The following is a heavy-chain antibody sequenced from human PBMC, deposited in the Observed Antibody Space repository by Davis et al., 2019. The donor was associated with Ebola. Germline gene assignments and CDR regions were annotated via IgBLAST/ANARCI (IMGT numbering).Heavy chain of an antibody. CDR1: GGSVSSGSYY. Sequence: SETLSLTCTVSGGSVSSGSYYWSWIRQPPGKGLEWIGYIYYSGSTNYNPSLKSRVTISVDTSKNQFSLKLSSVTAADTAVYYCAAGRATVTTRWFDPWGQGTLVTVSS. CDR2: IYYSGST. J-gene: IGHJ5*02. CDR3: AAGRATVTTRWFDP. V-gene: IGHV4-61*01. D-gene: IGHD4-17*01.